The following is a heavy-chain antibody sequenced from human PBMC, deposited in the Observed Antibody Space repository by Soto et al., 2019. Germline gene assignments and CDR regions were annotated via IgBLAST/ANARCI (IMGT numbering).Heavy chain of an antibody. CDR2: IRQDGREK. CDR3: ARHDGNPVDY. CDR1: GFTFSSYW. D-gene: IGHD2-15*01. Sequence: GGSLRLSCAASGFTFSSYWMSWVRQAPGKGLEWVANIRQDGREKYYVDSAKGRFTISRDNAKNSLYLQMNSLRAEDTAVYYCARHDGNPVDYWGQGTLVTVSS. V-gene: IGHV3-7*01. J-gene: IGHJ4*02.